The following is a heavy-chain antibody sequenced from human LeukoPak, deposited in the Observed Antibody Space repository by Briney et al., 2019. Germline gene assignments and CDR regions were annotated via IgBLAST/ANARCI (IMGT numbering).Heavy chain of an antibody. V-gene: IGHV1-69*13. J-gene: IGHJ4*02. CDR3: ARVRYLDYDFWSGFDYFDY. D-gene: IGHD3-3*01. CDR1: GGTFSSYA. Sequence: ASVKVSCKASGGTFSSYAISWVRRAPGQGLEWMGGIIPIFGTANYAQKFQGRVTITADESTSTAYMELSSLRSEDTAVYYCARVRYLDYDFWSGFDYFDYWGQGTLVTVSS. CDR2: IIPIFGTA.